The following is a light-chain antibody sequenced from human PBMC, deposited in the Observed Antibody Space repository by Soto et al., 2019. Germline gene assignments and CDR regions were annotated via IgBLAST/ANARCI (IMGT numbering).Light chain of an antibody. CDR1: QSVSSN. CDR3: LQYNDWPLT. CDR2: GAS. J-gene: IGKJ4*01. V-gene: IGKV3-15*01. Sequence: EIVMTQSPATLSVSPGERVTLSCRASQSVSSNLAWYQQKPGQAPRLLIYGASTRATGISARFSGSGSGTELTLTISSLQSEDVALYFCLQYNDWPLTFGGGTKVEIK.